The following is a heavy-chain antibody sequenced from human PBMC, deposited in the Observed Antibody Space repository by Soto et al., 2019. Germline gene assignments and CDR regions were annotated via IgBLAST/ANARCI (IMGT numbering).Heavy chain of an antibody. Sequence: ASVELSCKASGYTFTSYYMHWVRQAPGQGLEWMGIINPSGGSTSYAQKFQGRVTMTRDTSTSTVYMELSSLRSEDTAVYYCARMVSGSYYYYYGMDVWGQGTTVTVSS. CDR1: GYTFTSYY. V-gene: IGHV1-46*01. J-gene: IGHJ6*02. D-gene: IGHD1-26*01. CDR3: ARMVSGSYYYYYGMDV. CDR2: INPSGGST.